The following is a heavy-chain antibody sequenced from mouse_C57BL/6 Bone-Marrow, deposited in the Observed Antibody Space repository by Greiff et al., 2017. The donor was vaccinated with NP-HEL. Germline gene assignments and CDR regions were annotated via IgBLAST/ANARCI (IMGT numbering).Heavy chain of an antibody. D-gene: IGHD1-1*02. J-gene: IGHJ2*01. Sequence: EVQLQQSGPELVKPGASVKISCKASGYTFTDYYMNWVKQSHGKSLEWIGDINPNNGGTSYNQKFKGKATLTVDQSSSTAYMELRSLTSEDSAVYYCGYYRGYWGQGTTLTVSS. CDR3: GYYRGY. V-gene: IGHV1-26*01. CDR2: INPNNGGT. CDR1: GYTFTDYY.